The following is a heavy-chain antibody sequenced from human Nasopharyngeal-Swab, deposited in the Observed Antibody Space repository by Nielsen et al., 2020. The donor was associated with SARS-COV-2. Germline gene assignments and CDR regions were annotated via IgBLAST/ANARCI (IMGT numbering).Heavy chain of an antibody. J-gene: IGHJ4*02. CDR2: ISGSGGST. CDR1: GFTFSSYA. Sequence: GESLKISCPASGFTFSSYAMSWVRQAPGKGPEWVSAISGSGGSTYYADSVKGRFTISRDNSKNTLYLQMNSLRAEDTAIYYCAKPTGPYYDFWSGYYSFDYWGQGTLVTVSS. V-gene: IGHV3-23*01. D-gene: IGHD3-3*01. CDR3: AKPTGPYYDFWSGYYSFDY.